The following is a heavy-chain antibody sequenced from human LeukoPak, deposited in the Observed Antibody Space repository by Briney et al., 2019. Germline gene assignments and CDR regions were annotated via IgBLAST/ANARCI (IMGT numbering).Heavy chain of an antibody. V-gene: IGHV1-2*02. CDR1: GYIFSDYY. J-gene: IGHJ1*01. Sequence: ASVKVSCKASGYIFSDYYMHWVRQAPGQGLEWMGWINTNSGGAKYAQSFQGRVIMTRDTSISTAYMEFNRLRSDDTAVYYCAKGGPTPRNVVVAASEYFQTWGQGTLVTVSS. CDR2: INTNSGGA. D-gene: IGHD2-21*02. CDR3: AKGGPTPRNVVVAASEYFQT.